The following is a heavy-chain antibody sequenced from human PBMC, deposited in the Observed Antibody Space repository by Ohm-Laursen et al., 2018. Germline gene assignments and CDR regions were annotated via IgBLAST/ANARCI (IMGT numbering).Heavy chain of an antibody. V-gene: IGHV3-23*01. D-gene: IGHD5-18*01. J-gene: IGHJ4*02. CDR1: GFIFSSYE. CDR3: VKGPGGYRYGDY. Sequence: SLRLSCSASGFIFSSYEMNWVRQAPGKGLEWVSAISRSGDSTYYADSVKGRFTISRDNSKNTLYLQMNSLRAEDTAVYSCVKGPGGYRYGDYWGQGTLVTVS. CDR2: ISRSGDST.